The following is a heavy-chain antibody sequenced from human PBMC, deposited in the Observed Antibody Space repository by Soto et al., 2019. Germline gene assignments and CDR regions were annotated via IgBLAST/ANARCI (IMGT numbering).Heavy chain of an antibody. V-gene: IGHV3-23*01. D-gene: IGHD2-2*01. J-gene: IGHJ4*02. Sequence: GSLRLSCAASGFTFSSYAMSWVRQAPGKGLEWVSAISGSGGSTYYADSVKGRFTISRDNSKNTLYLQMNSLRAEDTAVYYCAKVGYCSSTSCYEMNPYFDYWGQGTLVTVSS. CDR2: ISGSGGST. CDR1: GFTFSSYA. CDR3: AKVGYCSSTSCYEMNPYFDY.